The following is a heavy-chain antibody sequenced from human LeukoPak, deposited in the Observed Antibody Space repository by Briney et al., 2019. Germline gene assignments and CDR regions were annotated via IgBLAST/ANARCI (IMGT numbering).Heavy chain of an antibody. CDR2: IYYSGIT. J-gene: IGHJ5*02. CDR3: ARRGRYCSGGSCFIGLFDP. Sequence: KPSETLSLTCTVSGGSISSSSYYWGWIRQPPGKGLEWIGSIYYSGITYYNPSLKSRVTISVDTSKNQFSLKLSSVTAADTAVYYCARRGRYCSGGSCFIGLFDPWGQGTLVTVSS. D-gene: IGHD2-15*01. V-gene: IGHV4-39*01. CDR1: GGSISSSSYY.